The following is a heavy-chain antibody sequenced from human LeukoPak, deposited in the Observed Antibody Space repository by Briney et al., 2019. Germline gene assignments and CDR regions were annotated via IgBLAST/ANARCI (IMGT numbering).Heavy chain of an antibody. CDR2: VYNSGST. Sequence: SETLSLTCTVSSGSIRSGDYDWSWIRQPPGKGLEWIGYVYNSGSTNYNPSLKSRVTISIETSKNQFSLKLSSVTAADTAMYYCARGGDAYYFHYWGQGTLVTVSS. D-gene: IGHD5-24*01. J-gene: IGHJ4*02. V-gene: IGHV4-61*08. CDR3: ARGGDAYYFHY. CDR1: SGSIRSGDYD.